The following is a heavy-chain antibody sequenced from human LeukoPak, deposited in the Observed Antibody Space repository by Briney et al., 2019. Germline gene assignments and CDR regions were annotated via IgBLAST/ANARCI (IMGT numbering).Heavy chain of an antibody. J-gene: IGHJ5*02. V-gene: IGHV4-34*01. CDR2: INHSGST. D-gene: IGHD3-10*01. CDR1: GGSFSGYY. Sequence: SETLSLTCAVYGGSFSGYYWSWIRQPPGKGLEWIGEINHSGSTNYNPSLKSRVTISVDTSKNQFSLKLSSVTAADTAVYYCARHGLKAYYYGSGSYRIDPWGQGTLVTVSS. CDR3: ARHGLKAYYYGSGSYRIDP.